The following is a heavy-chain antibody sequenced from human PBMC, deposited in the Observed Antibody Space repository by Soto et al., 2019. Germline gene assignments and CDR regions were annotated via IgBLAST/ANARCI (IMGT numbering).Heavy chain of an antibody. CDR2: ISGSGGGT. D-gene: IGHD3-10*01. CDR1: GFTFSSYA. Sequence: GGSLRLSCAASGFTFSSYAMSWVRQAPGKGLEWVSAISGSGGGTYYADSVKGRFTISRDNSKNTLYLQMNSLRAEDTAVYYCAKSGNLYVDGLWGQGTLVTVSS. J-gene: IGHJ4*02. CDR3: AKSGNLYVDGL. V-gene: IGHV3-23*01.